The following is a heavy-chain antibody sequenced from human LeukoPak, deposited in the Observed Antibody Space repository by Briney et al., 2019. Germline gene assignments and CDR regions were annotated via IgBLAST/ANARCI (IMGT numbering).Heavy chain of an antibody. J-gene: IGHJ4*02. CDR1: GFTFSSFA. CDR3: AKDLGDEGGSGFPGQ. V-gene: IGHV3-23*01. D-gene: IGHD3-10*01. CDR2: ISGTGGDT. Sequence: GGSLTLSCAASGFTFSSFAMSWVRQAPGKGLEWVSAISGTGGDTYYADSVKGRFIISRDNSKNTLYLQMNSLRAEDTAIYYCAKDLGDEGGSGFPGQWGQGTLVTVSS.